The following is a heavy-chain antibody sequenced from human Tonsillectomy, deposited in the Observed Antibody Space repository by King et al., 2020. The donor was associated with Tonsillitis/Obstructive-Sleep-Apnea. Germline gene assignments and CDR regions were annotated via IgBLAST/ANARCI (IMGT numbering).Heavy chain of an antibody. CDR2: ISYDGSNK. Sequence: VQLVEYGGGVVQPGRSLRLSCAASGFTFSSYAMHWVRQAPGKGLEWVAVISYDGSNKYYADSVKGRFTISRDNSKNTLYLQMNSLRAEDTAVYYCARSYYDYIWGSSHPNHHWGQGTLVTVSS. CDR1: GFTFSSYA. CDR3: ARSYYDYIWGSSHPNHH. D-gene: IGHD3-16*01. V-gene: IGHV3-30*01. J-gene: IGHJ5*02.